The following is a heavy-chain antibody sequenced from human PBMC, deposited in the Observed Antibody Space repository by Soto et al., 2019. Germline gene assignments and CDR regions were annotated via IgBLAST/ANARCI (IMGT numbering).Heavy chain of an antibody. Sequence: QVQLVESGGGVVQPGRSLRLSCAASGFTFSSYAMHWVRQAPGKGLEWVAVISYDGSNKYYADSVKGRFTISRDNSKNTLYLQMNSLRAEDKAVYYCARDLERAFLFNWFDPWGQGTLVTVSS. CDR2: ISYDGSNK. J-gene: IGHJ5*02. CDR1: GFTFSSYA. CDR3: ARDLERAFLFNWFDP. V-gene: IGHV3-30-3*01.